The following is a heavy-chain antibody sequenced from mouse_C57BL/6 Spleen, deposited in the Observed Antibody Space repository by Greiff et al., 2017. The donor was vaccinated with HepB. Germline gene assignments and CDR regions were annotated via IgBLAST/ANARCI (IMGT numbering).Heavy chain of an antibody. CDR2: INPNNGGT. D-gene: IGHD4-1*01. CDR3: ARSTNWDVRGVMDY. V-gene: IGHV1-26*01. J-gene: IGHJ4*01. CDR1: GYTFTDYY. Sequence: EVQLQQSGPELVKPGASVKISCKASGYTFTDYYMNWVKQSHGKSLEWIGDINPNNGGTSYNQKFKGKATLTVDKSSSTAYMELRSLTSEDSAVYYCARSTNWDVRGVMDYWGQGTSVTVSS.